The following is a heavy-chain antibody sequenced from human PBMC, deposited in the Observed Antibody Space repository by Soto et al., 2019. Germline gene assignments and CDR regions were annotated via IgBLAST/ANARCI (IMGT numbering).Heavy chain of an antibody. CDR2: TYNNGRP. V-gene: IGHV4-30-4*01. CDR3: ARGGVYDFWSGLFD. D-gene: IGHD3-3*01. CDR1: GASISRGDYY. Sequence: PSETLSLTCTVSGASISRGDYYWNWIRQSPGKGLEWIGNTYNNGRPNYNPSLKSRVTISGDSSKNQFSLKLRSLSAADTAVYYCARGGVYDFWSGLFDWGQGTLVTASS. J-gene: IGHJ4*02.